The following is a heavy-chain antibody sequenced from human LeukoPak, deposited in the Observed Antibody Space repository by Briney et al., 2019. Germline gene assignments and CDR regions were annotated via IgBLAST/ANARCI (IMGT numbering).Heavy chain of an antibody. Sequence: GSLRLSCAASGFSISSVSMNWVRQAPGKGLEWVSYSSGSGTIYYADSVKGRFTISRDNAQNSLYLQMNSLRVEDTAVYYCARVIENAWGQGTLVTVSS. CDR2: SSGSGTI. V-gene: IGHV3-48*01. J-gene: IGHJ5*02. CDR3: ARVIENA. CDR1: GFSISSVS. D-gene: IGHD2/OR15-2a*01.